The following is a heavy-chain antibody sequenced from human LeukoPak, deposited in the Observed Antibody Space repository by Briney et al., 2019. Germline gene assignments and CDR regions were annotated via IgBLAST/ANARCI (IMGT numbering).Heavy chain of an antibody. J-gene: IGHJ6*02. Sequence: ASVKVSCKASGYTFTSYGISWVRQAPGQGLEWMGWISAYNSNTNYAQKLQGRVTMTTDTSTSTAYMELRSRRADDTAVYYCASERAAHNYYASGSSYYYYYGMDVWGQGPTVPVSS. CDR2: ISAYNSNT. CDR3: ASERAAHNYYASGSSYYYYYGMDV. D-gene: IGHD3-10*01. CDR1: GYTFTSYG. V-gene: IGHV1-18*01.